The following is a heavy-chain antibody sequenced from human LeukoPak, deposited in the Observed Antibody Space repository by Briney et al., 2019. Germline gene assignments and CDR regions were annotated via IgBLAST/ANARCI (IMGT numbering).Heavy chain of an antibody. V-gene: IGHV3-30-3*01. D-gene: IGHD6-19*01. CDR2: ISYDGSNK. CDR1: GFTFSSYA. J-gene: IGHJ4*02. Sequence: GSLRLSCAASGFTFSSYAMHWVRQAPGKGLEWVAVISYDGSNKYYADSVKGRFTISRDNSKNTLYLQMNSLRAEDTAVYYCARDAAVAGPIDYWGQGTLVSVSS. CDR3: ARDAAVAGPIDY.